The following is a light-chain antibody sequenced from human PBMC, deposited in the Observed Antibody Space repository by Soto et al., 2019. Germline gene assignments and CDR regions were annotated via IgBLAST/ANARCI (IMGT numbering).Light chain of an antibody. Sequence: QAVVTQPPSVSGAPGQRVTISCTGSSSNIGAGYDVHWYQQVPGTAPKLLIYANSNRPSGVPDRFSGSKSGTSASLGITGLQAEDEADYYCQSYDSSLSGHVFGTGTKVTVL. CDR3: QSYDSSLSGHV. J-gene: IGLJ1*01. CDR1: SSNIGAGYD. CDR2: ANS. V-gene: IGLV1-40*01.